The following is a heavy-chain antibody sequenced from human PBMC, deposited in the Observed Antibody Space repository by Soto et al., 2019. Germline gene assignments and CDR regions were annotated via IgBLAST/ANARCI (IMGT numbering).Heavy chain of an antibody. Sequence: PGGPLRLSCAASGFTFSSYGMSWVRQAPGKGLEWVSAISGSGGSTYYADSVKGRFTFSRDNSKNTLYLQMNSLRTEDTAVYYCAKGSGSSWYSSWGQGTLVTVSS. J-gene: IGHJ4*02. CDR3: AKGSGSSWYSS. V-gene: IGHV3-23*01. CDR2: ISGSGGST. CDR1: GFTFSSYG. D-gene: IGHD6-13*01.